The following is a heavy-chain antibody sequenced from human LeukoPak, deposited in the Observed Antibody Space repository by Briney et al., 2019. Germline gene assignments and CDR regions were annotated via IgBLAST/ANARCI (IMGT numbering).Heavy chain of an antibody. Sequence: SETLSLTCTVSGGSISSYYWSWIRQPPGKGLEWIGYIYYSGSTNYNPSLKSRVTIPVDTSKNQFSLKLSSVTAADTAVYYCARAKGKGYNYDYWGQGTLVTVSS. D-gene: IGHD5-24*01. CDR2: IYYSGST. CDR1: GGSISSYY. V-gene: IGHV4-59*01. J-gene: IGHJ4*02. CDR3: ARAKGKGYNYDY.